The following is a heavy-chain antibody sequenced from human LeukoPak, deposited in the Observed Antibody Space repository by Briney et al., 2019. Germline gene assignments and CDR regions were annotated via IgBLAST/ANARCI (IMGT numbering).Heavy chain of an antibody. J-gene: IGHJ3*02. CDR1: GYSFTNYW. D-gene: IGHD2-15*01. V-gene: IGHV5-51*01. Sequence: GESLKISCKGSGYSFTNYWIGWVRQMPGKGLEWMGIIYPGDSDTRYSPSFQGQVTISADKSISTAYLQWSSLKASDTAMYYCAGPVVAATDAFDIWGQGTMVTVSS. CDR2: IYPGDSDT. CDR3: AGPVVAATDAFDI.